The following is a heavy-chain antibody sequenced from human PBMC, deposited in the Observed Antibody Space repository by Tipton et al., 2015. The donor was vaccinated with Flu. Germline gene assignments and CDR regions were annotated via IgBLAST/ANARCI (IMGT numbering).Heavy chain of an antibody. CDR2: IYYSGRT. CDR3: ARENRAAAVTGYYYYGMDV. J-gene: IGHJ6*02. CDR1: GGSISSGDHY. Sequence: LRLSCTVSGGSISSGDHYWSWIRQPPGKGPEWIGNIYYSGRTDYNPSLKSRLTMSVDTSKNQFSLKLSSVTAADTAVYYCARENRAAAVTGYYYYGMDVWGQGTTVTVSS. V-gene: IGHV4-30-4*01. D-gene: IGHD3-22*01.